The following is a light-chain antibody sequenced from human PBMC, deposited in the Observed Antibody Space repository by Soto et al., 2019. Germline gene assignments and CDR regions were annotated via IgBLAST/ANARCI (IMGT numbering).Light chain of an antibody. V-gene: IGKV3-15*01. CDR3: QQYNNWPPWK. Sequence: EIVMTQSPATLSVSPGERATLSCRASQSVTSNLAWYQQKPGQAPRLLIYGASTRATAIPARFSGSGSGTEFTLNINSLQSEDFEVYYCQQYNNWPPWKFGQGTKVDIK. CDR1: QSVTSN. CDR2: GAS. J-gene: IGKJ1*01.